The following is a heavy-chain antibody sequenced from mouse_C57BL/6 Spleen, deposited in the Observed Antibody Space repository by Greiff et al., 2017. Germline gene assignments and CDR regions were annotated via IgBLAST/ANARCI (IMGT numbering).Heavy chain of an antibody. D-gene: IGHD1-1*01. Sequence: EVKLVESGGDLVKPGGSLKLSCAASGFTFSSYGMSWVSPTPDKRLEWVATISNGGSYTYYPDSVKGLFTISRDNAKNTLYLQMSSLKSEDTAMYYCERQDYYGSQYYFDYWGQGTTLTVSS. V-gene: IGHV5-6*01. CDR2: ISNGGSYT. J-gene: IGHJ2*01. CDR1: GFTFSSYG. CDR3: ERQDYYGSQYYFDY.